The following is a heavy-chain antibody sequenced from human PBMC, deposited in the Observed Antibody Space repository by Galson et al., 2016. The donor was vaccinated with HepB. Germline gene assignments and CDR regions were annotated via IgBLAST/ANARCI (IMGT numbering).Heavy chain of an antibody. V-gene: IGHV3-33*01. Sequence: SLRLSCAASGFTFSSYGMHWVRQAPGKGLEWVAVIWYDGSNKYYADSVKGRSTISRDNSKNTLYLQMNSLRAEDTAVYYCARDVLRYFDWLLYWGSNYYYDGMDVWGQGTTVTVSS. J-gene: IGHJ6*02. CDR2: IWYDGSNK. D-gene: IGHD3-9*01. CDR1: GFTFSSYG. CDR3: ARDVLRYFDWLLYWGSNYYYDGMDV.